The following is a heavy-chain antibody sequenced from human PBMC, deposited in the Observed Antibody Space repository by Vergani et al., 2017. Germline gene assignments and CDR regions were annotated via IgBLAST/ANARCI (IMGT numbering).Heavy chain of an antibody. V-gene: IGHV1-2*02. CDR1: GYTFTGYY. Sequence: QVQLVQSGAEVKKPGASVKVSCKASGYTFTGYYMHWVRQAPGQGLEWMGWINPNSGGTNYAQKFQGRVTRTRDTSTSTAYMELSRLRSDDTAVYYCARDYDILTGSYPDYWGQGTLVTVSS. J-gene: IGHJ4*02. CDR2: INPNSGGT. D-gene: IGHD3-9*01. CDR3: ARDYDILTGSYPDY.